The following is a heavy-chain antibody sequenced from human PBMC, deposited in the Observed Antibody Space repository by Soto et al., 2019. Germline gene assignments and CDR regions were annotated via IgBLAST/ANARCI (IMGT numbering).Heavy chain of an antibody. V-gene: IGHV4-59*01. CDR3: ARDTVTGYFDS. J-gene: IGHJ4*02. CDR1: GGSIDLYY. Sequence: QVQLQESGPGLVKPSETLSLTCSVSGGSIDLYYWSWIRQSPGKRLEWIGRIYYGGSTKYSPSLKSRVTRSIEASRKQFSLKLRSVTAADTAVYYCARDTVTGYFDSWGQGTLVTVSS. CDR2: IYYGGST. D-gene: IGHD3-9*01.